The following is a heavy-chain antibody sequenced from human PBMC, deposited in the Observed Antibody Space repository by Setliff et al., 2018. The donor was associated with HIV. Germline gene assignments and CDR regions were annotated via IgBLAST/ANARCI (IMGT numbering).Heavy chain of an antibody. J-gene: IGHJ3*02. V-gene: IGHV1-2*02. CDR1: GYSFTGCY. D-gene: IGHD3-22*01. Sequence: ASVKVSCKASGYSFTGCYIHWVRQAPGQGLEWMGWINPDNGVTYYRQTFQGRVTMTRDTSIDTAYMDLSSLRSDDTALYYCARDPTLDDSNPFDIWGQGAMVTVSS. CDR3: ARDPTLDDSNPFDI. CDR2: INPDNGVT.